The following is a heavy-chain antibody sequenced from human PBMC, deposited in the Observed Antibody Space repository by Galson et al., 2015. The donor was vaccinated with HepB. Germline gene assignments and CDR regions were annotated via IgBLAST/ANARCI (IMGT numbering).Heavy chain of an antibody. CDR3: ASDDSGLDAFDI. D-gene: IGHD1-26*01. Sequence: SVKVSCKASGYTFTSYGISWVRQAPGQGLEWMGWTSAYNGNTNYAQKLQGRVTMTTDTSTSTAYMELRSLRSDDTAGYYCASDDSGLDAFDIWGQGTMVTVSS. V-gene: IGHV1-18*04. CDR2: TSAYNGNT. J-gene: IGHJ3*02. CDR1: GYTFTSYG.